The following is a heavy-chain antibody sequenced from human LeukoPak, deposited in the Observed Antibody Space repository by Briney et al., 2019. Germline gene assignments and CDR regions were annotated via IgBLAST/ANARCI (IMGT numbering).Heavy chain of an antibody. CDR3: AKRVAVAGTTA. D-gene: IGHD6-19*01. CDR2: ISGSGGST. Sequence: GGSLRLSCAASGFTFSSYAMSWVRQAPGKGLEWVSAISGSGGSTYYADSVKGRFTISRDNSKNTLYLQMNSLRAEVTAVYYCAKRVAVAGTTAWGQGTLVTVSS. V-gene: IGHV3-23*01. CDR1: GFTFSSYA. J-gene: IGHJ5*02.